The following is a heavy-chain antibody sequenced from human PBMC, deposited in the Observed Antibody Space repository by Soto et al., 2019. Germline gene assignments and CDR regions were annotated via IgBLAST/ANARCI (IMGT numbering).Heavy chain of an antibody. V-gene: IGHV4-59*01. D-gene: IGHD1-1*01. J-gene: IGHJ6*02. CDR3: ARDHDWNANYYYGMDV. CDR1: GGSISSYY. CDR2: IYYSGST. Sequence: KASETLSLTCTVSGGSISSYYWSWIRQPPGKGLEWIGYIYYSGSTNYNPSLKSRVTISVDTSKNQFSLKLSSVTAADTAVYYCARDHDWNANYYYGMDVWGQGTTVTVSS.